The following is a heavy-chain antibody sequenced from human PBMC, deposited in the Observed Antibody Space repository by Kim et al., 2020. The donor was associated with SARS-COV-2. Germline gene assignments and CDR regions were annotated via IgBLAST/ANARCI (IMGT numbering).Heavy chain of an antibody. J-gene: IGHJ6*02. V-gene: IGHV1-69*13. Sequence: SVKVSCKASGGTFSSYAISWVRQAPGQGLEWMGGIIPIFGTANYAQKFQGRVTITADESTSTAYMELSSLRSEDTAVYYCARDGHIVVVTALIYGMDVWGQGTTVTVSS. D-gene: IGHD2-21*02. CDR2: IIPIFGTA. CDR3: ARDGHIVVVTALIYGMDV. CDR1: GGTFSSYA.